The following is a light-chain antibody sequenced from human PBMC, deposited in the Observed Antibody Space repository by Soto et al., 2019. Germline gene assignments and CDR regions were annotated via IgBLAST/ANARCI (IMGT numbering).Light chain of an antibody. V-gene: IGKV1D-16*01. CDR2: AVS. Sequence: DIQMTQSPSSVSASVGDRVTITCRASQGINNWLAWYQQKPGKAPELLIYAVSYLQSGVPSRFSGSGSGTEFTLTISSLQPDDFATYYCQQYNSYPWTFGQGTKVDIK. CDR3: QQYNSYPWT. J-gene: IGKJ1*01. CDR1: QGINNW.